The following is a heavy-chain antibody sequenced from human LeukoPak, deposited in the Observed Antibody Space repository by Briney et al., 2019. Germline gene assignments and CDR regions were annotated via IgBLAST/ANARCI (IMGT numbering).Heavy chain of an antibody. CDR1: GFTFSSYA. CDR2: ISGSGGST. CDR3: AKGLSRERGAFDI. Sequence: GGSLRLSCAASGFTFSSYAMGWVRQAPGKGLEWVSAISGSGGSTYYADSVKGRFTISRDNSKNTLYLQMNSLRAEDTAVYYCAKGLSRERGAFDIWGQGTMVTVSS. V-gene: IGHV3-23*01. D-gene: IGHD1-1*01. J-gene: IGHJ3*02.